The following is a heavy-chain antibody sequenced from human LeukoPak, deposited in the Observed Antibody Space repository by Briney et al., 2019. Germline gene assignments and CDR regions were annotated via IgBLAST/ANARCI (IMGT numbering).Heavy chain of an antibody. CDR1: QFIFSTYA. D-gene: IGHD3-10*01. V-gene: IGHV3-23*01. Sequence: GGSLRLSCAASQFIFSTYAMSWVRQAPGKGLEWVSGITSSGGSTYYADSVMGRFTISRDNAKNTVSLQMNNLRAEDTAVYYCAKSDCGSDGCKLLNYWGQGTLVTASS. J-gene: IGHJ4*02. CDR3: AKSDCGSDGCKLLNY. CDR2: ITSSGGST.